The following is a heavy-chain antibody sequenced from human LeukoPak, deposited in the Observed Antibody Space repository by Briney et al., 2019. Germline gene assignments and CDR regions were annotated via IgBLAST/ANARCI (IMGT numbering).Heavy chain of an antibody. CDR3: ARDRGYTNFDY. Sequence: PGGSLRLSCVASGFGFSHYWMSWVRQAPGKGLEGVANMNEDGSEKNYVDSVKGRFTISRDNAQDSLYLQMNSLRAEDTAVYYCARDRGYTNFDYWGQGTLLTVSS. V-gene: IGHV3-7*01. J-gene: IGHJ4*02. CDR2: MNEDGSEK. CDR1: GFGFSHYW. D-gene: IGHD5-12*01.